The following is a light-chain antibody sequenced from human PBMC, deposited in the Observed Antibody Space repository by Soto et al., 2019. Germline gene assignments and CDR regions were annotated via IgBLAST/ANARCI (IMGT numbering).Light chain of an antibody. CDR3: SSSASRSSYV. V-gene: IGLV2-14*01. CDR2: EVT. J-gene: IGLJ1*01. CDR1: SSDVGGYNH. Sequence: QSALGQPASVSGSPGHSVTISCTGTSSDVGGYNHVSWYQIHPGKAPKLIIYEVTSRPSGVSYRFSGSKSGNSASLTISGLQAEEEADSYCSSSASRSSYVFGGGTKVTVL.